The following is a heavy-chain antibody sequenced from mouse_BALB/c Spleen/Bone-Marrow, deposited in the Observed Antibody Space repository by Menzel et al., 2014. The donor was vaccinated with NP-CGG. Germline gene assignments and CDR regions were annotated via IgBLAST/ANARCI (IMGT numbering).Heavy chain of an antibody. CDR1: GYSFTGYT. CDR2: INPYNGGT. V-gene: IGHV1-18*01. CDR3: ARDYYGFSYGFAY. Sequence: VQLKQSGPELVKPGASMKISCKASGYSFTGYTVNWVKQSHGKNLEWIGLINPYNGGTNYNQKFKGKATLTVDKSSSTAYMELLSLTSEDSAVYHCARDYYGFSYGFAYWGQGTLVTVSA. J-gene: IGHJ3*01. D-gene: IGHD1-1*01.